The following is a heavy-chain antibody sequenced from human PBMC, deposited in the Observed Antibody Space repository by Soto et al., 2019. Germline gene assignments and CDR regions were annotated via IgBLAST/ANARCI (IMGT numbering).Heavy chain of an antibody. CDR2: IIPIFGTA. J-gene: IGHJ6*02. D-gene: IGHD3-22*01. Sequence: SVKVSCKASGGTFSSYAISWVRQAPGQGLEWMGGIIPIFGTANYAQKFQGRVTITADESTSTAYMELSSLRSEDTAVYYCARGVYYDNSGHLYGMDVWGQGTTVTVSS. CDR1: GGTFSSYA. CDR3: ARGVYYDNSGHLYGMDV. V-gene: IGHV1-69*13.